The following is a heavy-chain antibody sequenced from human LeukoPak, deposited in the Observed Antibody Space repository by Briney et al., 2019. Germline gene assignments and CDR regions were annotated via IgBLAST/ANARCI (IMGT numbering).Heavy chain of an antibody. V-gene: IGHV1-69*01. J-gene: IGHJ5*02. CDR1: GGTFSSYA. D-gene: IGHD5-24*01. CDR2: IIPMFGTA. Sequence: SVKVSCKASGGTFSSYAISWVRQAPGQGLEWMGGIIPMFGTANYAQKIQGRVTITADESTSTAYMELSSLRSEDTAVYYCARDNSLQDMAWWFDPWGQGTLVIVSS. CDR3: ARDNSLQDMAWWFDP.